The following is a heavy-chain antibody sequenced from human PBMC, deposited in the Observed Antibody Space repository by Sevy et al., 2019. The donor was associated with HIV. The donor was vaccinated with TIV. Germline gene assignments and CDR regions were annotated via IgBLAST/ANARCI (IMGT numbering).Heavy chain of an antibody. V-gene: IGHV3-49*04. J-gene: IGHJ4*02. Sequence: GGSLRLSCTASGFTFGDYCMSWVRQAPGKGLEWVAFLKSDVYGGTVDHAASVRGRFVISRDDSTTIAYLQMNDLKTEETGVYYCTRWKAAQSIFDYWGQGALVTVSS. CDR1: GFTFGDYC. CDR3: TRWKAAQSIFDY. CDR2: LKSDVYGGTV. D-gene: IGHD6-13*01.